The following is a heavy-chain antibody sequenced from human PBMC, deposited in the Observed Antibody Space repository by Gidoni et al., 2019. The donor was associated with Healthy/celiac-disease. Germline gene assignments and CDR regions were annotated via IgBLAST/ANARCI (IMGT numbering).Heavy chain of an antibody. V-gene: IGHV3-23*01. J-gene: IGHJ4*02. D-gene: IGHD3-10*01. CDR1: GFTFRSYA. Sequence: EVQLLESGVGLVQPGGSLRLSCAASGFTFRSYAMSWVRQAPGKGLEWVSASSGSGGSTDYADSVKGRFTISRDNSKNTLYLQMNSLRAEDTAVYYCAKPDYGSREGYFDYWGQGTLVTVSS. CDR2: SSGSGGST. CDR3: AKPDYGSREGYFDY.